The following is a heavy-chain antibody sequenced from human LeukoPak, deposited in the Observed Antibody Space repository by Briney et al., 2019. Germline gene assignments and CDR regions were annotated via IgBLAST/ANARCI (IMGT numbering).Heavy chain of an antibody. CDR2: IIPIFGTA. Sequence: SVKVSCKASGGTFSSYAISWVRQAPGQGLEWMGRIIPIFGTANYAQKFQSRVTITTDESTSTAYMELSSLRSEDTAVYYCARGDDFWSEGNYYYYMDVWGKGTTVTVSS. D-gene: IGHD3-3*01. CDR1: GGTFSSYA. J-gene: IGHJ6*03. CDR3: ARGDDFWSEGNYYYYMDV. V-gene: IGHV1-69*05.